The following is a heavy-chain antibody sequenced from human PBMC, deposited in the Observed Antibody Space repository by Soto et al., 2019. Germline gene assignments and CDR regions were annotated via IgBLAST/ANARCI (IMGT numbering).Heavy chain of an antibody. J-gene: IGHJ6*02. D-gene: IGHD3-3*02. V-gene: IGHV4-31*03. Sequence: QVQLQESCPGLVKPSQTLSLTCTVSGGSISSGGYFWTWIRQHPGEGLEWIGYIYYSGKTYHNPSLKSRATISVDTSKNQFSLKLSSVTAADTAVYYCARAPLISIFFAYGMDVWGQGTTVTVSS. CDR1: GGSISSGGYF. CDR2: IYYSGKT. CDR3: ARAPLISIFFAYGMDV.